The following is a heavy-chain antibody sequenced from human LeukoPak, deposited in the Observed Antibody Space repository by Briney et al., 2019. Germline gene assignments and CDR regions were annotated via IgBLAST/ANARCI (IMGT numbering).Heavy chain of an antibody. Sequence: GGSLRLSCAASGFNFENYGMTWVRHAPGKGLEWVSHINWSGGTIDYADSVKGRFTISRDDAKRSLYLQMNSLTAEDTALYYCARKGSGIDYWGQGALVAVSS. D-gene: IGHD2-15*01. CDR1: GFNFENYG. V-gene: IGHV3-20*04. CDR2: INWSGGTI. CDR3: ARKGSGIDY. J-gene: IGHJ4*02.